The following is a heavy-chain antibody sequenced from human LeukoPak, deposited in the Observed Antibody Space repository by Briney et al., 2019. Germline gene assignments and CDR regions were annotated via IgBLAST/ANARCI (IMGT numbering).Heavy chain of an antibody. D-gene: IGHD6-19*01. V-gene: IGHV4-34*01. CDR1: GGSFSGYY. CDR2: INHSGST. J-gene: IGHJ4*02. CDR3: ARGRGSGSFGNY. Sequence: SETLSLTCAVYGGSFSGYYWSWIRQPPGKRLEWIGEINHSGSTNYNPSLKSRVTISVDTSKNQFSLKLSSVTAADTAVYYCARGRGSGSFGNYWGQGTLVTVSS.